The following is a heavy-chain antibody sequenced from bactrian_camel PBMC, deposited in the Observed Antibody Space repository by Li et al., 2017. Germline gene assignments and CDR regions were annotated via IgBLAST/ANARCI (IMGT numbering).Heavy chain of an antibody. Sequence: VQLVESGGGSVQAGGSLTLSCATAGYAWYIYCMAWFRQAPGKERERVASIDSDGEINYADSVKGRFTISRDNGENTLYLQMNSLKPEGTAMYYCAADSVRRGYPCGVRENEYVYWGQGTQVTVS. V-gene: IGHV3S6*01. CDR2: IDSDGEI. CDR1: GYAWYIYC. CDR3: AADSVRRGYPCGVRENEYVY. J-gene: IGHJ4*01. D-gene: IGHD4*01.